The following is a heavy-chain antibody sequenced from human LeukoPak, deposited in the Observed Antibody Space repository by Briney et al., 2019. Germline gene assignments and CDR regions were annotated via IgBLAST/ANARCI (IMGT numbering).Heavy chain of an antibody. J-gene: IGHJ4*02. CDR2: IYSDDST. V-gene: IGHV3-53*01. CDR3: TRKDSSSWYDY. CDR1: GFTVSSHF. Sequence: GGSLRLSCAASGFTVSSHFVSWVRQAPGKGLEWVSVIYSDDSTYYADSVKSRFTISRDNFRNTLYLQMNSLRAEDTAVYYCTRKDSSSWYDYWGQGTLVTVSS. D-gene: IGHD6-13*01.